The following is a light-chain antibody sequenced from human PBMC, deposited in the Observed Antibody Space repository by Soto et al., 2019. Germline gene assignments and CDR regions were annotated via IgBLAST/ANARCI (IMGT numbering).Light chain of an antibody. CDR2: AAS. V-gene: IGKV1-6*01. Sequence: AIQMTQSPSSLSASVGDRVTITCRASQALRNDLAWYQQRPGKAPKVLIFAASTLESGVPSRFSGSGSGTDFTLTISSLQPEDFATYYCLQDYNLPWTFGQGTKVDI. CDR1: QALRND. J-gene: IGKJ1*01. CDR3: LQDYNLPWT.